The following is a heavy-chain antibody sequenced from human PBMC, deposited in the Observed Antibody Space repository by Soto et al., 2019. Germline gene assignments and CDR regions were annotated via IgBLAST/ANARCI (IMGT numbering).Heavy chain of an antibody. D-gene: IGHD3-10*01. J-gene: IGHJ4*02. CDR1: GGTFSSYA. CDR3: ARNNGSPLYYYGSGSLDY. CDR2: VIPIFGTA. Sequence: SVKVSCKASGGTFSSYAISWVRQAPGQGLEWMGGVIPIFGTANYAQKFQGRVTITADESTSTAYMELSSLRSEDTAVYYCARNNGSPLYYYGSGSLDYWGQGTLVTVSS. V-gene: IGHV1-69*13.